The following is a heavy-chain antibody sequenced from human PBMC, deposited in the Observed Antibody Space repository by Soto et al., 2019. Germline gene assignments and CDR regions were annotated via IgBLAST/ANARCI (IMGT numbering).Heavy chain of an antibody. CDR2: INPNSGGT. Sequence: ASVKVSCKASGYTFTGYYMHWVRQAPGQGLEWMGWINPNSGGTNYAQKFQGRVTMTRDTSISTAYMELGRLRSDDTAVYYCASLGYSYGYYYYYGMDVWGQGTTVTVSS. CDR1: GYTFTGYY. CDR3: ASLGYSYGYYYYYGMDV. V-gene: IGHV1-2*02. D-gene: IGHD5-18*01. J-gene: IGHJ6*02.